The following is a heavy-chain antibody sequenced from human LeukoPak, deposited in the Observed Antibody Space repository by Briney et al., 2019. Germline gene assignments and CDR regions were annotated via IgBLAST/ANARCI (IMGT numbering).Heavy chain of an antibody. V-gene: IGHV7-4-1*02. J-gene: IGHJ4*02. CDR3: ARETHPPVTSGFDY. CDR2: INTNTGNP. CDR1: GYTFTSYA. D-gene: IGHD4-17*01. Sequence: ASVKVSCKASGYTFTSYAMNWVRQAPGQGLEWMGWINTNTGNPTYAQGFTGRFVFSSDTSVSTAYLQISSLKAEDTAVYYCARETHPPVTSGFDYWGQGTLVTVSS.